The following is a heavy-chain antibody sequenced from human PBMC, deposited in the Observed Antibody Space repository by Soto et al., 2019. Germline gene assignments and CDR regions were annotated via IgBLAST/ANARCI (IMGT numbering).Heavy chain of an antibody. CDR1: GFTFSSYA. CDR2: ISGSGGST. CDR3: ARGFGWVDV. V-gene: IGHV3-23*01. D-gene: IGHD3-10*01. J-gene: IGHJ6*02. Sequence: LRLSCAASGFTFSSYAMSWVRQAPGKGLEWVSAISGSGGSTYYADSVKGRFTISRDNSKNTLYLRINSLRAEDTAVYYCARGFGWVDVWGQGTTVTAP.